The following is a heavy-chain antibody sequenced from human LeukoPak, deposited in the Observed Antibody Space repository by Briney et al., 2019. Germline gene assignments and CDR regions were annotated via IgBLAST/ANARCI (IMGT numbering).Heavy chain of an antibody. CDR1: GFSFSDYG. CDR3: AKDSLWGSYRHRPGSFGH. D-gene: IGHD3-16*02. CDR2: IHFDGVNK. J-gene: IGHJ4*02. Sequence: GGSLRLSCAASGFSFSDYGMHWVRQAPGKGLDWVAFIHFDGVNKYNADSVKGRFTISRDNSKNTLYLQMNSLRADDTAVYYCAKDSLWGSYRHRPGSFGHWGQGTLVTVSS. V-gene: IGHV3-30*02.